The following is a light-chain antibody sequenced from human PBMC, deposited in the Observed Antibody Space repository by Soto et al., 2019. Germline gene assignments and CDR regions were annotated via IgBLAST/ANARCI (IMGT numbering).Light chain of an antibody. CDR1: SSDVGGYNY. CDR2: DVS. Sequence: QSVLTQPASVSGSPGQSITISCTGTSSDVGGYNYVSWYQQHPGKAPKVMIYDVSNRPSGVSNRFSGSKSGNTASLTISGLQAEDEADYYCSSHTSSDTEVFGGGTKLTVL. J-gene: IGLJ2*01. CDR3: SSHTSSDTEV. V-gene: IGLV2-14*01.